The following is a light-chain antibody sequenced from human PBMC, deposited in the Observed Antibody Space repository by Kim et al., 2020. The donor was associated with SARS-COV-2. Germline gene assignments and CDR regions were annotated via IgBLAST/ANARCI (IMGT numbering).Light chain of an antibody. Sequence: DIQMTQSPSTLSASVGDRVTITCRASQSISNYLNWYQQQPGKAPRLLIYAASSLQSGVPSRFSGSGSGTDFTLTINSLQPEDFATYYCQQNFTTPLLTFGEGTKVDIK. J-gene: IGKJ4*01. V-gene: IGKV1-39*01. CDR1: QSISNY. CDR3: QQNFTTPLLT. CDR2: AAS.